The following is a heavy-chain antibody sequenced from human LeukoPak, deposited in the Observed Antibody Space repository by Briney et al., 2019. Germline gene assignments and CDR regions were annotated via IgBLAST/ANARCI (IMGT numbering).Heavy chain of an antibody. Sequence: SVKVSCKASGGTFSSYAISWVRQAPGQGLEWMGRIIPILGIANYAQKFQGRVTITADKSTSTAYMELSSLRSEDTAVYYCARDRRSMIVRGDWFDPWGQGTLVTVSS. J-gene: IGHJ5*02. D-gene: IGHD3-22*01. CDR3: ARDRRSMIVRGDWFDP. CDR1: GGTFSSYA. V-gene: IGHV1-69*04. CDR2: IIPILGIA.